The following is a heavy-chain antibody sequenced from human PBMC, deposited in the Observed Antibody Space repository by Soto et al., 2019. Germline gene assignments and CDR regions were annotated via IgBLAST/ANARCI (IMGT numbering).Heavy chain of an antibody. CDR2: ISWNSGSI. D-gene: IGHD6-19*01. CDR3: AKDTGQWLVPLFDY. Sequence: EVQLVESGGGLVQPGRSLRLSCAASGFTFDDYAMHWVRQAPGKGLEWVSGISWNSGSIGYVDSVKGRFTISRDNAKNSLYLQMNSLRAEDTALYYCAKDTGQWLVPLFDYWGQGTLVTVSS. V-gene: IGHV3-9*01. CDR1: GFTFDDYA. J-gene: IGHJ4*02.